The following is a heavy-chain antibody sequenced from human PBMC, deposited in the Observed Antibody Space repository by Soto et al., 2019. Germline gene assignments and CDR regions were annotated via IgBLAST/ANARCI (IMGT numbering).Heavy chain of an antibody. CDR3: ARSMVYATFDY. J-gene: IGHJ4*02. CDR1: GFTVSSNY. D-gene: IGHD2-8*01. V-gene: IGHV3-66*01. Sequence: GGSLRLSCAASGFTVSSNYMSWVRQAPGKGLEWVSIIYRGGSTHYADSVKGRFTISKDNSKNMLYLQMNSLRAEDTAVYYCARSMVYATFDYWGQGTLVTVSS. CDR2: IYRGGST.